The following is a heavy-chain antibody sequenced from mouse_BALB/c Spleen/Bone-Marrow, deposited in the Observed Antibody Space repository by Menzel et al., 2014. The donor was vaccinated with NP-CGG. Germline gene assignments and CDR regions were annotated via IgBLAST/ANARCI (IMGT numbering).Heavy chain of an antibody. D-gene: IGHD2-4*01. V-gene: IGHV1-5*01. CDR3: TRSYYDYGGFPY. Sequence: EVNLVESGTVLARPGASVKMSCKASGYSFTRYWMHWVKQRPGQGLEWIGVIYPGNSDTIYNQKFKGKAKLTAVTSASTAYMELSSLTNEDSAVYYCTRSYYDYGGFPYWGQGTLVTVSA. J-gene: IGHJ3*01. CDR1: GYSFTRYW. CDR2: IYPGNSDT.